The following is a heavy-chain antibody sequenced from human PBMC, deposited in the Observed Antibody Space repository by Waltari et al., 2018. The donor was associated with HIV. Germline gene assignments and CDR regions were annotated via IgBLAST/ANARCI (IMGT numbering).Heavy chain of an antibody. CDR3: ARLRFHSLYYFDS. V-gene: IGHV4-39*01. CDR1: GASISSRSYY. Sequence: QLHLQESGPGLVKPSETLSPPCSVSGASISSRSYYWAWIRQPPGKGLEWIGAIYYSGTAYYNPSVKSRVSASLDASKNELSLKLTSVTATDTALYYCARLRFHSLYYFDSWGPGILVTVSS. CDR2: IYYSGTA. J-gene: IGHJ4*02. D-gene: IGHD3-16*01.